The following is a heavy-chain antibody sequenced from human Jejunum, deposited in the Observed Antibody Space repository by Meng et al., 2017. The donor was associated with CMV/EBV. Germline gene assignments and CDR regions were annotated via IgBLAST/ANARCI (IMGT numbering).Heavy chain of an antibody. V-gene: IGHV4-38-2*02. Sequence: CTVSGSSISSGSYWGGIRQPPGEGLEWIGSIYHSGSTYYNPSLKSRVTISVDTSKNQFSLKLSSVTAADTAVYYCASTDGNEYFDYWGQGTLVTVSS. CDR3: ASTDGNEYFDY. J-gene: IGHJ4*02. D-gene: IGHD4-23*01. CDR2: IYHSGST. CDR1: GSSISSGSY.